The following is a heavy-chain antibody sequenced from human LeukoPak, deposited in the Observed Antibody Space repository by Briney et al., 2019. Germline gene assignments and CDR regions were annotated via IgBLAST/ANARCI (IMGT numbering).Heavy chain of an antibody. V-gene: IGHV3-21*01. CDR3: ARAGSYLYYLDY. Sequence: KPGGSLRLSCAASGFTFSSYSMNWVRQAPGKGLEWVSSISSSSSYIYYADSVKGRFTISRDNAKNSLYLQVNSLRAEDTAVYYCARAGSYLYYLDYWGQGTLVTVSS. D-gene: IGHD1-14*01. CDR1: GFTFSSYS. J-gene: IGHJ4*02. CDR2: ISSSSSYI.